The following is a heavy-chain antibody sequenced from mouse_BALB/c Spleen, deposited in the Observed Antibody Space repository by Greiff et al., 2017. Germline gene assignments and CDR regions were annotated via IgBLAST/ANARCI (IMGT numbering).Heavy chain of an antibody. Sequence: EVKLMESGAELVKPGASVKLSCTASGFNIKDTYMHWVKQRPEQGLEWIGRIDPANGNTKYDPKFQGKATITADTSSNTAYLQLSSLTSEDTAVYYCAHYDYDHYYAMDYWGQGTSVTVSS. CDR3: AHYDYDHYYAMDY. CDR1: GFNIKDTY. J-gene: IGHJ4*01. CDR2: IDPANGNT. V-gene: IGHV14-3*02. D-gene: IGHD2-4*01.